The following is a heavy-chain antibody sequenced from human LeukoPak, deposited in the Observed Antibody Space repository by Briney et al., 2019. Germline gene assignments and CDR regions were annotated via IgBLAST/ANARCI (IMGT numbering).Heavy chain of an antibody. Sequence: SETLSLTCSVSGGSISSSSHYWGWIRQPPGRGLEWIGAIYYSGSTYYNPSLKSRVTISVDTSKNQFSLKLSSATAADTAVYYCARQRITMIRGVIWEFLIDYWGQGTLVTVSS. V-gene: IGHV4-39*01. CDR2: IYYSGST. CDR3: ARQRITMIRGVIWEFLIDY. J-gene: IGHJ4*02. D-gene: IGHD3-10*01. CDR1: GGSISSSSHY.